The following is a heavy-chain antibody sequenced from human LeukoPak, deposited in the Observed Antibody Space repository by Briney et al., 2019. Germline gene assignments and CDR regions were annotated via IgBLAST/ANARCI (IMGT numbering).Heavy chain of an antibody. D-gene: IGHD3-22*01. V-gene: IGHV4-34*01. CDR2: INHSGST. CDR3: RRCPYSYDSSGVFDI. CDR1: GGTISGYY. Sequence: SETLSLTCAVSGGTISGYYWTWIRQPPGQGLEWIGEINHSGSTNYNPFLKSRAMITVKTSRTQYFLRLSPITAATTAMYYCRRCPYSYDSSGVFDIWGQGTMVTVSS. J-gene: IGHJ3*02.